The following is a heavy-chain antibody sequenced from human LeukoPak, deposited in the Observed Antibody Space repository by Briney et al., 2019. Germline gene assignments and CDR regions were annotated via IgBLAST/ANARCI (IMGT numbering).Heavy chain of an antibody. V-gene: IGHV3-23*01. CDR1: GFTFSSYA. CDR2: ISNGGGST. CDR3: TVSSFSSTWYSWVH. J-gene: IGHJ4*02. Sequence: GGSLRLSCAASGFTFSSYAMDWVRLAPGKGLEWVSAISNGGGSTYYADSVRGRFTISRDNSKNTLFLQVNSLRAEDSAVYYCTVSSFSSTWYSWVHWGQGTLVTVSS. D-gene: IGHD6-13*01.